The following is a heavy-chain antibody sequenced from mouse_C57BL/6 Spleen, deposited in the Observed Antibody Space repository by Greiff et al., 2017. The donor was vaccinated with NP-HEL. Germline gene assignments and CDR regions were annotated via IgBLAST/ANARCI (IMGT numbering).Heavy chain of an antibody. CDR3: ASSTAQGYAMDY. V-gene: IGHV1-50*01. CDR2: IDPSDSYT. D-gene: IGHD3-2*02. CDR1: GYTFTSYW. J-gene: IGHJ4*01. Sequence: QVQLQQPGAELVKPGASVKLSCKASGYTFTSYWMQWVKQRPGQGLEWIGEIDPSDSYTNYNQKFKGKATLTVDTSSSTAYMQLSSLTSEDSAVYYCASSTAQGYAMDYWGQGTSVTVSS.